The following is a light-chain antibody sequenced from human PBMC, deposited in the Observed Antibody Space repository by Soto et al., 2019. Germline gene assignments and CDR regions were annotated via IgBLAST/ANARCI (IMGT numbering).Light chain of an antibody. CDR2: EAS. V-gene: IGKV3-15*01. CDR1: QSVNNN. J-gene: IGKJ2*01. Sequence: EIVMTQSPATLSVSPGERATLSCRASQSVNNNLAWYQHKPGQAPRLLIYEASTRATGVPARFSGSGSGTEFILTIRSLQSEDFAVYYCQQYNNWPPGYTFGLGTKLEIK. CDR3: QQYNNWPPGYT.